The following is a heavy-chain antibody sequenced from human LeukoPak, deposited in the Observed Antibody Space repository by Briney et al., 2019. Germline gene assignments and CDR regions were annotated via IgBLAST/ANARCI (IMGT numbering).Heavy chain of an antibody. D-gene: IGHD4-23*01. Sequence: SETLSLTCTVSGGSVSSATYYWSWIRQPPGKGLEWIGYIYYSGSTNYNPSLKSRVTISVDTSKNQFSLKLSSVTAADTAVYYCARSNSPPATFDPWGQGTLVTVSS. CDR2: IYYSGST. V-gene: IGHV4-61*01. CDR3: ARSNSPPATFDP. J-gene: IGHJ5*02. CDR1: GGSVSSATYY.